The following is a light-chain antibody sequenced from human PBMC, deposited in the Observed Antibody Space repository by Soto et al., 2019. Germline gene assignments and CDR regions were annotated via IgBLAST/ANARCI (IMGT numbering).Light chain of an antibody. V-gene: IGKV1-39*01. J-gene: IGKJ5*01. CDR3: QQSYRTPIT. CDR2: AAS. CDR1: QSISTY. Sequence: DIRLTQSPSPLYASVGDRVAITCQASQSISTYLNWYQQKPGKAPEVLIYAASSLQSGVPSRFSGSGSGTDFTLTISSLQPEDSATYFCQQSYRTPITFGQGTRLEI.